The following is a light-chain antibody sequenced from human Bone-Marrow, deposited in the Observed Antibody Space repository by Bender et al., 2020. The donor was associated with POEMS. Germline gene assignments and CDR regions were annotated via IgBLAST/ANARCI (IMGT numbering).Light chain of an antibody. CDR1: SSDVGTYNL. J-gene: IGLJ2*01. CDR3: CSFVGSYTLI. Sequence: QSALTQPASVSGSPGQSITISCTGTSSDVGTYNLVSWYQQVPGKAPKLMIYDVTKRPSGVPDRFSASKSGNTASLTISGLQTEDEANYYCCSFVGSYTLIFGGGTKLTVL. CDR2: DVT. V-gene: IGLV2-23*02.